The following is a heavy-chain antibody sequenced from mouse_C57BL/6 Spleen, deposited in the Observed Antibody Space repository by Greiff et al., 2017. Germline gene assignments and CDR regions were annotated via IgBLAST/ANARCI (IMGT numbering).Heavy chain of an antibody. J-gene: IGHJ4*01. CDR3: TRDDYDDYAMDD. V-gene: IGHV5-9-1*02. Sequence: EVKLMESGEGLVKPGGSLKLSCAASGFTFSSYAMSWVRQTPEKRLEWVAYISSGGDYIYYADTVKGRFTISRDNARNTLYLQMSSLKSEDTAMYYCTRDDYDDYAMDDWGQGTSVTVSS. D-gene: IGHD2-4*01. CDR2: ISSGGDYI. CDR1: GFTFSSYA.